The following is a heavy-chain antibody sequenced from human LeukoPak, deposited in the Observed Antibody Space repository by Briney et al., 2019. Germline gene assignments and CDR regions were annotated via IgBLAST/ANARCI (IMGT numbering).Heavy chain of an antibody. Sequence: SQTLSLTCAISGDSVSSNNAVWNWIRQSPSRGLEWLGKTYYRSKWNYDSAVSMKSRITITPDTSKNHFSLQLSSVTPEDTAVYYCARSVNSGCLDCWGQGVLVTVSS. CDR3: ARSVNSGCLDC. D-gene: IGHD3-10*01. CDR1: GDSVSSNNAV. V-gene: IGHV6-1*01. CDR2: TYYRSKWNY. J-gene: IGHJ4*02.